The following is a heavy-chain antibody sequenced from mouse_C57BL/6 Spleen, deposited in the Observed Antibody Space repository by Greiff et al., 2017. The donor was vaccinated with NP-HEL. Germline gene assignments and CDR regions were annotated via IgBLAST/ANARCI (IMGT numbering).Heavy chain of an antibody. Sequence: QVQLQQPGAELVKPGASVKLSCTASGYTFTSYWMHWVKQRPGRGLEWIGRIDPNSGGTKYNEKFKSKATLTVDKPSSTAYMQLSSLTSEDSAVYYCARGIYYDYDDAMDYWGQGTSVTVSS. CDR2: IDPNSGGT. CDR3: ARGIYYDYDDAMDY. D-gene: IGHD2-4*01. CDR1: GYTFTSYW. V-gene: IGHV1-72*01. J-gene: IGHJ4*01.